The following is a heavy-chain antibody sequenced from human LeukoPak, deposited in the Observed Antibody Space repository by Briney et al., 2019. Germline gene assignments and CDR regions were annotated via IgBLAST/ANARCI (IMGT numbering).Heavy chain of an antibody. CDR1: GGTFSSYA. J-gene: IGHJ6*03. Sequence: GASVKVSCKASGGTFSSYAISWVRQAPGQGLEWMGIINPSGGSTSYAQKFQGRVTMTRDMSTSTVYMELSSLRSEDTAVYYCARAYSSSWGYYYYMDVWGKGTMVTVSS. CDR3: ARAYSSSWGYYYYMDV. CDR2: INPSGGST. V-gene: IGHV1-46*01. D-gene: IGHD6-13*01.